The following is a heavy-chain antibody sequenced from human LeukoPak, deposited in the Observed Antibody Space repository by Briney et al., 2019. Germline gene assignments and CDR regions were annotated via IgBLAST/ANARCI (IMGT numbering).Heavy chain of an antibody. Sequence: SETLSLTCTVSGGSISSYYWSWIRQPPGKGLEWIGYIYYSGSTNYNPSPKSRVTISVDTSKNQFSLKLSSVTAADTAVYCCARTTEGGYTYDYFYYYYMDVWGKGTTVTISS. CDR2: IYYSGST. CDR1: GGSISSYY. CDR3: ARTTEGGYTYDYFYYYYMDV. V-gene: IGHV4-59*01. J-gene: IGHJ6*03. D-gene: IGHD5-18*01.